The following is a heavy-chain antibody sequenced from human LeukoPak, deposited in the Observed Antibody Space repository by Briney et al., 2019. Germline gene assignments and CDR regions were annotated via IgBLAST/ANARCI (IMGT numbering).Heavy chain of an antibody. CDR3: ARDNHDSSGYYPYYFDY. CDR2: IYYSGST. Sequence: PSETLSLTCTVSGGSISSYYWSWIRQPPGKGLEWIGYIYYSGSTNYNPSLKSRVTISLDTSKNQFSLKLSSVTAADTAVYYCARDNHDSSGYYPYYFDYWGQGTLVTVSS. J-gene: IGHJ4*02. D-gene: IGHD3-22*01. V-gene: IGHV4-59*01. CDR1: GGSISSYY.